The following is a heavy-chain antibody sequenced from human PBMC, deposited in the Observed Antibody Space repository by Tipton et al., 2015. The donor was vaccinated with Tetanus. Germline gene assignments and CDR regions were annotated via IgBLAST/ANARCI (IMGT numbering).Heavy chain of an antibody. D-gene: IGHD1-1*01. CDR2: INHTGST. CDR1: DGSFSAYY. CDR3: AILPKHWQAPRGAP. V-gene: IGHV4-34*01. J-gene: IGHJ5*02. Sequence: TLSLTCDVYDGSFSAYYWTWIRQPPGKGLEWIGEINHTGSTNYNPSLRRRVTISIGTSNNQFSLKLNSVTAADSAVYFCAILPKHWQAPRGAPWGQGVLVTVSS.